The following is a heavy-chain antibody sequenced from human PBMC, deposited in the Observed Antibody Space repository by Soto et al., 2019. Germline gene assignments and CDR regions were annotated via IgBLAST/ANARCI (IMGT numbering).Heavy chain of an antibody. CDR3: ASGQYYYGSGSYYNPGVYYYYCYIDV. V-gene: IGHV4-34*01. J-gene: IGHJ6*03. CDR2: INHSGST. D-gene: IGHD3-10*01. CDR1: GGSFSGYY. Sequence: SETLSLTCAVYGGSFSGYYWSWIRQPPGKGLEWIGEINHSGSTNYNPSLKSRVTISVETSKNQFSLKLSSVTAADTAVYYCASGQYYYGSGSYYNPGVYYYYCYIDVRGKGTTVTGSS.